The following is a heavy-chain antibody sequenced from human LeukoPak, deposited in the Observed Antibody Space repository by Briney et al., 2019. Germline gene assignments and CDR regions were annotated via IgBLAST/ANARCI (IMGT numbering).Heavy chain of an antibody. CDR2: IYHSGST. J-gene: IGHJ3*02. V-gene: IGHV4-30-2*01. Sequence: SETLSLTCTVSGGSISSGGYYWSWIRQPPGKGLEWIGYIYHSGSTYYNPSLKSRVTISVDRSKNQFSLKLSSVTAADTAVYYCARVSDSSSWQDDAFDIWGQGTMVTVSS. CDR1: GGSISSGGYY. CDR3: ARVSDSSSWQDDAFDI. D-gene: IGHD6-13*01.